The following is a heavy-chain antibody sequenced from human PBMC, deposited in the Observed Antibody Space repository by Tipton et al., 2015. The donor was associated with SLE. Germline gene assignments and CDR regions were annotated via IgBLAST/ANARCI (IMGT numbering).Heavy chain of an antibody. CDR2: ISAQGGST. V-gene: IGHV3-74*03. CDR1: GFPFTNVW. CDR3: ASLSAPSDY. J-gene: IGHJ4*02. Sequence: GSLRLSCAASGFPFTNVWMHWVRQAPGKGLVWVSEISAQGGSTTYADSVEGRFSIYRDNAKSTLFLEMNSLTVDDTGVYYCASLSAPSDYWGQGTLVIVSS.